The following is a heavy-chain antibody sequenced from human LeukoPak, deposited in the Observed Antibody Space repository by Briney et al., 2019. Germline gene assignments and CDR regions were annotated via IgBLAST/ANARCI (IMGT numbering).Heavy chain of an antibody. J-gene: IGHJ6*03. CDR1: GFTFSSYG. CDR3: AKDLAARNNYYYYMDV. V-gene: IGHV3-30*02. Sequence: GGSLRLSCAASGFTFSSYGMHWVRQASGKGLEWVAFIRYDGTNEYYADSVKGRFTISRDTSKNTLYLQMNSLRPEDTAVYYCAKDLAARNNYYYYMDVWGKGTTVTISS. CDR2: IRYDGTNE. D-gene: IGHD2/OR15-2a*01.